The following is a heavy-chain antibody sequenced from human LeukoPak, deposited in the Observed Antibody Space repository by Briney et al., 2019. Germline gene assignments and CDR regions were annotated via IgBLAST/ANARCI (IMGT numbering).Heavy chain of an antibody. Sequence: KSSETLSLTCAVYGGSFSGYYRSWIRQPPGKGLEWIGEINHSGSTNYNPSLKSRVTISVDTSKNQFSLKLSSVTAADTAVYYCARGFYSSSWYYWFDPWGQGTLVTVSS. D-gene: IGHD6-13*01. CDR2: INHSGST. J-gene: IGHJ5*02. CDR1: GGSFSGYY. V-gene: IGHV4-34*01. CDR3: ARGFYSSSWYYWFDP.